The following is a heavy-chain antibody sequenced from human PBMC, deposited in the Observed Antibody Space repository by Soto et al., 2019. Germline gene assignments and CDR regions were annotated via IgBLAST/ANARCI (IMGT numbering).Heavy chain of an antibody. CDR2: ISHDGSVT. CDR3: AKYGLETIRASDAFDI. D-gene: IGHD1-1*01. V-gene: IGHV3-30*18. J-gene: IGHJ3*02. Sequence: PGGSLRLSCVASGFTFSSFGMHWVRQAPGKGLEWLAGISHDGSVTFYAGSVKGRFTVSRDNSRNTVSLQVNSLRAEDTAVYYCAKYGLETIRASDAFDIWSQGTMVTVSS. CDR1: GFTFSSFG.